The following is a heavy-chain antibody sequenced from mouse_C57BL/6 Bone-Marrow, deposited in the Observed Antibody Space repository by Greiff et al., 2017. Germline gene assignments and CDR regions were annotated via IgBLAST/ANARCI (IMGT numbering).Heavy chain of an antibody. CDR2: IDPENGDT. Sequence: EVQLQQSGAELVRPGASVKLSCTASGFNIKDDYMHWVKQRPEQGLEWIGWIDPENGDTEYASKFQGKATITADTSSNTAYLQLSSRTSEDTAVYYCTTDYGSLYWYFDVWGTGTTVTVSS. V-gene: IGHV14-4*01. J-gene: IGHJ1*03. D-gene: IGHD1-1*01. CDR1: GFNIKDDY. CDR3: TTDYGSLYWYFDV.